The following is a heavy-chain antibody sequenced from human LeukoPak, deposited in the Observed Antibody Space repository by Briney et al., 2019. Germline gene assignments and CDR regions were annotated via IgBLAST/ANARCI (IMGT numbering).Heavy chain of an antibody. V-gene: IGHV1-2*02. J-gene: IGHJ4*02. CDR2: INPNSGGT. CDR3: ARSARSSCTDY. D-gene: IGHD6-13*01. CDR1: GYTFTGYY. Sequence: ASVKVSCKASGYTFTGYYMHWVRQAPGQGLEWMGWINPNSGGTNYAQKFQGRVTMTRDMSTSTVYMELSSLRSEDTAVYYCARSARSSCTDYWGQGTLVTVSS.